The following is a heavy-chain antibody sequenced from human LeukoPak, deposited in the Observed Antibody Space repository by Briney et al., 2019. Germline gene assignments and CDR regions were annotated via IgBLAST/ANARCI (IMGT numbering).Heavy chain of an antibody. J-gene: IGHJ3*02. CDR2: ITSSGSTI. CDR1: GFTFSTYS. Sequence: TGGSLRLSCAASGFTFSTYSMNWVRQAPGKGLEWVSYITSSGSTIYYADSVKGRFTISRDNAKNSLYLQMNSLRAEDTAVYYCAREMIDAFDIWGQGTMVTVSS. V-gene: IGHV3-48*04. D-gene: IGHD3-22*01. CDR3: AREMIDAFDI.